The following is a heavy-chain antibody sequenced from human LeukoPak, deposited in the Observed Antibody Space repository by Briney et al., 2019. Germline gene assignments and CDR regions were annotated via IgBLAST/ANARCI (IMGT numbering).Heavy chain of an antibody. CDR2: FYYSRSP. Sequence: SETLSLTCSVSGGSLSIYHGICIRPPPEEGLEWIGYFYYSRSPKYNPSLKSRVTISADTSKSQFSMKLSSVTAADTAVYYCASFTMYSYCNGGNCYSSPAKNWGQGTLVTVSS. CDR1: GGSLSIYH. V-gene: IGHV4-59*08. J-gene: IGHJ4*02. CDR3: ASFTMYSYCNGGNCYSSPAKN. D-gene: IGHD2-15*01.